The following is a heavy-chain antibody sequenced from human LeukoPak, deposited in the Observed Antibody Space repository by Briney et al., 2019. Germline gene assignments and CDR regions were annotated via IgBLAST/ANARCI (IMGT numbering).Heavy chain of an antibody. V-gene: IGHV3-21*01. CDR1: GFTFSSYS. CDR3: ARAFSYYGMDV. D-gene: IGHD2/OR15-2a*01. CDR2: ISSSNSYI. Sequence: GGSLRLSCAASGFTFSSYSMNWVRQAPGKGLEWVSSISSSNSYIYYADSVKGRFTISRDNTKNSLYQQMNSLRAEDTAVYYCARAFSYYGMDVWGQGTTVTVSS. J-gene: IGHJ6*02.